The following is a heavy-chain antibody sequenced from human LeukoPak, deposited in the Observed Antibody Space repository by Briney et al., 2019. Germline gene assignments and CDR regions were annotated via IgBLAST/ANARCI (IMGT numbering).Heavy chain of an antibody. CDR3: TRDGGSGVDY. Sequence: GRSLRLSCAVSGFTFSAYGMPWVRQAPGKGLEWVGVIWYDGSKKYYGDSVKGRFTISKDDSKNTLYLQMNSLRVEDTAIYYCTRDGGSGVDYWGQGTLVTVSS. D-gene: IGHD2-15*01. J-gene: IGHJ4*02. CDR2: IWYDGSKK. CDR1: GFTFSAYG. V-gene: IGHV3-33*01.